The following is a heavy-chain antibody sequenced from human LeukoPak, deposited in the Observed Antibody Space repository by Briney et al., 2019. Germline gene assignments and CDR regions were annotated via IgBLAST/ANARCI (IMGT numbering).Heavy chain of an antibody. CDR3: TRLRSGYIDF. Sequence: GGSLRLSCTASGFIFCDYAMSWFRQAPGKGREWVGLIRSNVHGGTTEYAASVKGRFTISRDDSKRIAYLQMNSLKTEDTALYYCTRLRSGYIDFWGQGTLVTVSS. V-gene: IGHV3-49*03. D-gene: IGHD4-17*01. CDR1: GFIFCDYA. CDR2: IRSNVHGGTT. J-gene: IGHJ4*02.